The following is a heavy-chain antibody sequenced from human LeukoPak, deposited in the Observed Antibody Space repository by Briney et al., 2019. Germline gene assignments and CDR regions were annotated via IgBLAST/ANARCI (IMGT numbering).Heavy chain of an antibody. CDR1: GGSFSGYY. V-gene: IGHV4-34*01. J-gene: IGHJ5*02. Sequence: SETLSLTCAVYGGSFSGYYWSWIRQPPGKGLEWIGEISHSGSTTYNPSLKSRVTISIDTSRNQFSLKLSSVTAADTAVYYCARNNWFDPWGQGTLVTVSA. CDR3: ARNNWFDP. CDR2: ISHSGST.